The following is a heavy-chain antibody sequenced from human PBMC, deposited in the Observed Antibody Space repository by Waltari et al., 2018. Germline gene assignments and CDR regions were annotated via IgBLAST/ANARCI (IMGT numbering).Heavy chain of an antibody. Sequence: EVQLVESGGGLVKPGGSLRLSCAASGFTFSSYSMNWVRQAPGKGLEWVSLISWDGGSTYYADSVKGRVTSSRDNSKNSLYLQMNSLRAEDTAVYYCARPATIDYWGQGTLVTVSS. V-gene: IGHV3-21*01. CDR1: GFTFSSYS. D-gene: IGHD5-12*01. CDR3: ARPATIDY. J-gene: IGHJ4*02. CDR2: ISWDGGST.